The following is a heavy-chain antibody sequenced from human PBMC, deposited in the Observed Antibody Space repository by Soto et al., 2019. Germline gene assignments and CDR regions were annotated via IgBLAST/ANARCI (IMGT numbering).Heavy chain of an antibody. CDR2: IWYSGSS. V-gene: IGHV4-59*01. CDR1: GGSISSYY. J-gene: IGHJ4*02. Sequence: SETLSLTCAVSGGSISSYYWNWIRQPPGKGLEWIGYIWYSGSSNYNPSLKSRVTISVDTSKNQFSLKLTSVTAADTAVYYCARHHDSWGQGTLVTVSS. CDR3: ARHHDS.